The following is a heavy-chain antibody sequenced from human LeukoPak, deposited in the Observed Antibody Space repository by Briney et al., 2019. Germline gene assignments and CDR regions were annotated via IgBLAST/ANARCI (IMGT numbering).Heavy chain of an antibody. J-gene: IGHJ6*03. Sequence: SQTLSLTCTVSGGSISSGGYYWSWTRQPPGKGLEWIGYIYHSGSTYYNPSLKSRVTISVDRSKNQFSLKLSSVTAADTAVYYCARRNLRKLSTIFGADYYMDVWGKGTTVTVSS. D-gene: IGHD3-3*01. CDR1: GGSISSGGYY. CDR3: ARRNLRKLSTIFGADYYMDV. CDR2: IYHSGST. V-gene: IGHV4-30-2*01.